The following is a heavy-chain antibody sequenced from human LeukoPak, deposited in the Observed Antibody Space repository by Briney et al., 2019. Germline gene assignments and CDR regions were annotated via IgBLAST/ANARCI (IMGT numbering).Heavy chain of an antibody. D-gene: IGHD3-10*01. J-gene: IGHJ6*03. CDR2: INPNGGNT. CDR3: ARGPRISLIRGGQWYYYMDV. V-gene: IGHV1-46*01. Sequence: GASVKVSCKASGYTFTSYYMNWVRQAPGQGLEWMGLINPNGGNTNYAQKFQGRVTITRNTSTSTAYMELSSLRSDDTAVYYCARGPRISLIRGGQWYYYMDVWGKGTTVTISS. CDR1: GYTFTSYY.